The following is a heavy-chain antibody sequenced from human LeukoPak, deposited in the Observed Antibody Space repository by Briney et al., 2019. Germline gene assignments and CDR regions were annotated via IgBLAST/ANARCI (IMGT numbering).Heavy chain of an antibody. CDR1: GFTFSNYS. CDR3: ARDSTVVVVAATPPDY. V-gene: IGHV3-21*01. CDR2: ISSSSSYI. D-gene: IGHD2-15*01. J-gene: IGHJ4*02. Sequence: GGSLRLSCAASGFTFSNYSMNWVRQAPGKGLEWVSSISSSSSYIYYADSVKGRFTISRDNAKNSLYLQMNSLRAEDTAVYYCARDSTVVVVAATPPDYWGQGTLVTVSS.